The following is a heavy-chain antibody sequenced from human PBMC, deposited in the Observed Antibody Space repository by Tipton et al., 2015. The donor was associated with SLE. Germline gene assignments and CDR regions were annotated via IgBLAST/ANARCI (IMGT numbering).Heavy chain of an antibody. CDR2: IYYSGST. CDR3: ARGREWEPPDY. Sequence: TLSLTCTVSGGSISSSSYYWGWIRQHPGKGLEWIGDIYYSGSTYYNPSLESRVIISVDTSKNQFSLKLSSVAVADTAVYYCARGREWEPPDYWGQGTLVSVSS. V-gene: IGHV4-31*03. CDR1: GGSISSSSYY. J-gene: IGHJ4*02. D-gene: IGHD1-26*01.